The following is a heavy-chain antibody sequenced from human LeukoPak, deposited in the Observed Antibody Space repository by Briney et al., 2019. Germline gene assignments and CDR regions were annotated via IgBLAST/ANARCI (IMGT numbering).Heavy chain of an antibody. V-gene: IGHV5-51*01. CDR3: ANIGASKAIDY. Sequence: GESLQISCKGSGSSFTNYWIGWVRQMPGKGLEWMGIIYPGDSDTRYSPSFQGQVTISADKSISTAYVQWSSLEASDTAMYYCANIGASKAIDYWGQGTLVTVSS. CDR2: IYPGDSDT. D-gene: IGHD3-10*01. CDR1: GSSFTNYW. J-gene: IGHJ4*02.